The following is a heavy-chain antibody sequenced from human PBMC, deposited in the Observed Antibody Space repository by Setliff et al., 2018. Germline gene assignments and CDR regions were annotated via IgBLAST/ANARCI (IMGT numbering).Heavy chain of an antibody. CDR1: GGSFSSYG. D-gene: IGHD3-3*01. V-gene: IGHV1-69*05. Sequence: SVKVSCKASGGSFSSYGITWVRQAPGQGLEWMGGTIPMFGTTNYAQKFQGRVTIITDESTSTAYMELSSLRSDDTAVYYCARDSPSSLYNFWSGCSDYWGQGTLVTVSS. CDR3: ARDSPSSLYNFWSGCSDY. J-gene: IGHJ4*02. CDR2: TIPMFGTT.